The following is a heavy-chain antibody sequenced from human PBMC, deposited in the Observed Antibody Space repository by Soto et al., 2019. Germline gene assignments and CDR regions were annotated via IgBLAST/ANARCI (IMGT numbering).Heavy chain of an antibody. CDR3: ARQVVDGTVAGTGGFDY. CDR1: GYSISSSNW. D-gene: IGHD6-19*01. Sequence: PSETLSLTCTVSGYSISSSNWWGWIRQPPGKGLEWIGHIYYSGSIYHDASLKSRVTMSVDTSKNQFSLKLSSLTAVDTAVYYCARQVVDGTVAGTGGFDYWGQGTLVTVSS. J-gene: IGHJ4*02. V-gene: IGHV4-28*05. CDR2: IYYSGSI.